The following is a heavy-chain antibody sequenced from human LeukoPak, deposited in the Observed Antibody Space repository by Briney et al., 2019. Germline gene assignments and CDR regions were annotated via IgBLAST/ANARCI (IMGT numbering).Heavy chain of an antibody. J-gene: IGHJ4*02. D-gene: IGHD5-24*01. V-gene: IGHV4-4*07. CDR3: ARTSRDGYNRAYYFDY. Sequence: SSETLSLTCTVSGVSISSYYWSWIRQPAGKGLEWIGRIYTSGSTNYNPSLKSRVTMSVDTSKNQFSLKLSSVTAADTAVYYCARTSRDGYNRAYYFDYWGQGTLVTVSS. CDR1: GVSISSYY. CDR2: IYTSGST.